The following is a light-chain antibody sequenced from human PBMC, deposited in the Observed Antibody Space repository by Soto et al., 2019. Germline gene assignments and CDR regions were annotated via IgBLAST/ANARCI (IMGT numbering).Light chain of an antibody. CDR3: QQSYTIPWM. V-gene: IGKV1-39*01. CDR1: QSISRW. J-gene: IGKJ1*01. Sequence: DIQMTQSPSPLSASVGDRVTITCRAIQSISRWLAWYHQKPGKAPKVLIYAASTLQSGVPSRFSGSGSGADFTLTISSLQPEDFATYYCQQSYTIPWMFGQGTKVDIK. CDR2: AAS.